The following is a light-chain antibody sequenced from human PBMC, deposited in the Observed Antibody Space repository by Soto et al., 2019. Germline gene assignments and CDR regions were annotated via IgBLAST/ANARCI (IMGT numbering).Light chain of an antibody. Sequence: AIQMTQSPSSLSASVGDRVTVTCRASQGVGNDLGWYQHKPGKAPKLLIFAASTLQTGVPSRFSGSGSGTDFTLTISGLQAEDSATYYCLQDYDYPWTFDQGTKVEIK. CDR1: QGVGND. CDR3: LQDYDYPWT. V-gene: IGKV1-6*01. J-gene: IGKJ1*01. CDR2: AAS.